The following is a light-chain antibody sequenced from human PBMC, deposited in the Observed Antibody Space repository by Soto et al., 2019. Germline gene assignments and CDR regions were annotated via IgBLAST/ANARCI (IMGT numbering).Light chain of an antibody. CDR3: QQYNSYLGT. J-gene: IGKJ1*01. CDR2: DAS. CDR1: QSISSW. V-gene: IGKV1-5*01. Sequence: DIQMTQSPSTLSASVGDRVTITCRASQSISSWLAWYQQKPGKAPKLLIYDASSLESGVSTRFSGSGSGTEFTLTIRSLQPDDFATYYCQQYNSYLGTFGQGTKLEIK.